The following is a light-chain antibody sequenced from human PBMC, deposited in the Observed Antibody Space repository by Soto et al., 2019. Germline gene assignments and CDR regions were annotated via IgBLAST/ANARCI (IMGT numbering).Light chain of an antibody. CDR2: DSS. Sequence: VMTQSPANLSVSPGEGVTLSCRASQTVATNLAWYQLKPGQAPRLLIYDSSTRATGIPATSSRRGSGTHFRLTISSLQSEPSAVYFCQQYYQWGLSFGGGTKVEI. J-gene: IGKJ4*01. CDR3: QQYYQWGLS. CDR1: QTVATN. V-gene: IGKV3D-15*01.